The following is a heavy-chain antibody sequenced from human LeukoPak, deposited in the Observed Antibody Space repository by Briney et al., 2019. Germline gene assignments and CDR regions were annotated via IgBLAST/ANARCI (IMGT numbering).Heavy chain of an antibody. Sequence: SVKVSCKASGGTFSTYAINWVRQAPGQGLEWMGGIIPISGSPNYAQRFQGGVTITADEFTSTAYMELSSLRSEDTAVYYCTRDRGTGDFFWFDPWGQGTLVTVSS. D-gene: IGHD1-1*01. J-gene: IGHJ5*02. CDR3: TRDRGTGDFFWFDP. V-gene: IGHV1-69*13. CDR2: IIPISGSP. CDR1: GGTFSTYA.